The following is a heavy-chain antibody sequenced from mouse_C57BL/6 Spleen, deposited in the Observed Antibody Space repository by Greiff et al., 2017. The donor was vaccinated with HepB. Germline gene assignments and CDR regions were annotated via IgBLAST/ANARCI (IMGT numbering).Heavy chain of an antibody. Sequence: VQLQQSGPELVKPGASVKISCKASGYAFSSSWMNWVKQRPGKGLEWIGRIYPGDGDTNYNGKFKGKATLTADKSSSTAYMQLSSLTSEDSAVYFCAQTAQATLGYWGQGTTLTVSS. CDR1: GYAFSSSW. V-gene: IGHV1-82*01. CDR2: IYPGDGDT. D-gene: IGHD3-2*02. J-gene: IGHJ2*01. CDR3: AQTAQATLGY.